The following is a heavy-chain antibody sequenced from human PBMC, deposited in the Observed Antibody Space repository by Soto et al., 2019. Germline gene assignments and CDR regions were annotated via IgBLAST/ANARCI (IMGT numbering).Heavy chain of an antibody. J-gene: IGHJ3*02. CDR1: GGSISSGGYY. Sequence: SETLSLTCTVSGGSISSGGYYWNWIRQHPGKGLEWIGYIYHSGGTLYNPSLKSRVTISVDKSKNQFSLKLSSVTAADTAVYYCARDRIDVDTAMVGFGAFDIWGQGTMVTVSS. CDR2: IYHSGGT. V-gene: IGHV4-31*03. CDR3: ARDRIDVDTAMVGFGAFDI. D-gene: IGHD5-18*01.